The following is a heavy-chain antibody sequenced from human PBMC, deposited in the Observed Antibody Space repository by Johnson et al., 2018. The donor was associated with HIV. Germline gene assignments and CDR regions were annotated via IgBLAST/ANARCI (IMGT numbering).Heavy chain of an antibody. CDR2: IYSGRIP. J-gene: IGHJ3*01. D-gene: IGHD3-22*01. Sequence: QAPGKGLEWVSVIYSGRIPYSADSVKGRFTISRDNSNNTLYLQMNSLRAEDTAVYYCAKRFGYDNRGDQFDFWGQGAMVTVSS. CDR3: AKRFGYDNRGDQFDF. V-gene: IGHV3-53*01.